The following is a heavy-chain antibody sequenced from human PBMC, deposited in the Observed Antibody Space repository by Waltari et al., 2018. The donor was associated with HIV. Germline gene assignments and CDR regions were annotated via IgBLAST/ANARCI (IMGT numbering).Heavy chain of an antibody. D-gene: IGHD1-26*01. Sequence: QVQLQESGPGLVKPSETLSLTCAVSGYSLSSGYYWGWIRQHPGKGLEWIGSIYHSGSTYYNPSLKSRVTISVDTSKNQFSLKLSSVTAADTAVYYCARVYGYSGSYPGAPDDYWGQGTLVTVSS. CDR3: ARVYGYSGSYPGAPDDY. CDR2: IYHSGST. J-gene: IGHJ4*02. CDR1: GYSLSSGYY. V-gene: IGHV4-38-2*01.